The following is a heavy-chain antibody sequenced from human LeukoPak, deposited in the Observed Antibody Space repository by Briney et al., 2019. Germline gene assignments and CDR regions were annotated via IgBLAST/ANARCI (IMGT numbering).Heavy chain of an antibody. V-gene: IGHV1-18*01. CDR2: ISAYNGNT. Sequence: ASVKVSCKASGYTFTSYGISWVRQAPGQGLEWMGWISAYNGNTNYAQKLQGRVTMTTDTSTSTAYMELRSLRSDDTAVYYCARDPRQTYYYDSSGCYYSTVWFDPWGQGTLVTVSS. D-gene: IGHD3-22*01. CDR1: GYTFTSYG. CDR3: ARDPRQTYYYDSSGCYYSTVWFDP. J-gene: IGHJ5*02.